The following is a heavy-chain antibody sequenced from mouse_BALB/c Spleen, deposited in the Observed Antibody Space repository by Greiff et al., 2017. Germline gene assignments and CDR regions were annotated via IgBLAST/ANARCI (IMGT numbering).Heavy chain of an antibody. CDR1: GFTFTDYY. CDR3: ARDKGYYGYAMDY. Sequence: EVKLQESGGGLVQPGGSLRLSCATSGFTFTDYYMSWVRQPPGKALEWLGFIRNKANGYTTEYSASVKGRFTISRDNSQSILYLQMNTLRAEDSATYYCARDKGYYGYAMDYWGQGTSVTVSS. V-gene: IGHV7-3*02. J-gene: IGHJ4*01. D-gene: IGHD1-1*01. CDR2: IRNKANGYTT.